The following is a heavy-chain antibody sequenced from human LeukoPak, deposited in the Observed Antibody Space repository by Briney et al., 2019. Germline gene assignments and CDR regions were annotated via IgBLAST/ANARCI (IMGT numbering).Heavy chain of an antibody. Sequence: GGSLRLSCAASGFTFSSYAMSWVRQAPGKGLEWVSAISGSGGSTYYADSVKGRFTISRDNSKNTLYLQMNSLRAEDTAVYYCARGKFMVGYFDYWGQGTLVTVSS. V-gene: IGHV3-23*01. CDR2: ISGSGGST. CDR3: ARGKFMVGYFDY. D-gene: IGHD2-15*01. J-gene: IGHJ4*02. CDR1: GFTFSSYA.